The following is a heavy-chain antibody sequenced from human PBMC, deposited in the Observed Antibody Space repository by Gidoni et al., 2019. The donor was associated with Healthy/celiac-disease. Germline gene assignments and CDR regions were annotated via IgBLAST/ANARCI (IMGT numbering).Heavy chain of an antibody. Sequence: EVQLVESGGGLVKPGGSLRLSCAASGFTFSSYSMNWVRQAPGKGLEWVSSISSSSSYIYYADSVKGRFTISRDNAKNSLYLQMNSLRAEDTAVYYCARDAWGRDGYNPYYFDYWGQGTLVTVSS. V-gene: IGHV3-21*01. D-gene: IGHD5-12*01. CDR1: GFTFSSYS. J-gene: IGHJ4*02. CDR2: ISSSSSYI. CDR3: ARDAWGRDGYNPYYFDY.